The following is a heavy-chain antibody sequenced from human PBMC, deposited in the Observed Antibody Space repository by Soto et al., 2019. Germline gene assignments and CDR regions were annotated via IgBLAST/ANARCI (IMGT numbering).Heavy chain of an antibody. V-gene: IGHV1-2*02. CDR2: ISCESGGT. J-gene: IGHJ4*02. CDR3: ARAIKRWEVHYYFDY. CDR1: GYTFTGHY. D-gene: IGHD1-26*01. Sequence: QVQLVQSGAEVKKPGASVKVSCKASGYTFTGHYIHWVRQAPEQGPEWMGEISCESGGTTYAQKFQGRVTLTRDTSITTVYMELSNLSPDDTAVYYCARAIKRWEVHYYFDYWGQGTLVTVSS.